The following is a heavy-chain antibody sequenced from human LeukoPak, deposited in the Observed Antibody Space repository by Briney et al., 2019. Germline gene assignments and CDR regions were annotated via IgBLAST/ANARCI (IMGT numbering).Heavy chain of an antibody. J-gene: IGHJ3*02. V-gene: IGHV4-34*01. Sequence: SETLSLTCAVYGGSLSGYYWSWIRQPPGKGLEWIGEINHSGSTNYNPSLKSRVTTSVDTTKNQFSLKLRSVTAADTAVYYCARGLSDAFDIWGQGTMVTVSS. CDR3: ARGLSDAFDI. CDR2: INHSGST. CDR1: GGSLSGYY.